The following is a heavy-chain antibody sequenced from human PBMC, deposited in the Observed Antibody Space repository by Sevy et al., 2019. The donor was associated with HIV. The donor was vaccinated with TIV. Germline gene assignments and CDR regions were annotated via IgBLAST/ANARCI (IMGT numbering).Heavy chain of an antibody. CDR1: GFTFSSYS. CDR2: ISSSSSYI. D-gene: IGHD3-10*01. CDR3: ARDKPSYYYGSGSPPYGMDV. J-gene: IGHJ6*02. V-gene: IGHV3-21*01. Sequence: GGSLRLSCAASGFTFSSYSMNWVRQAPGKGLEWVSSISSSSSYIYYADSVKGRFTISRDNAKNSLYLQMNSLRAEDTAVYYCARDKPSYYYGSGSPPYGMDVWGQGTTVTVSS.